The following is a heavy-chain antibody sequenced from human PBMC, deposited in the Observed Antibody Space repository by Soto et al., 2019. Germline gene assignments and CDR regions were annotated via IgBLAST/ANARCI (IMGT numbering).Heavy chain of an antibody. J-gene: IGHJ5*02. CDR2: VYWDDDK. CDR3: THIPTPAGTDTCFDP. V-gene: IGHV2-5*02. CDR1: GFSLSTSGVG. D-gene: IGHD6-13*01. Sequence: QITLKESGPTLVKPTQTLTLTCTFSGFSLSTSGVGVGWIRQPPGKALEWLALVYWDDDKRYSPSLKTRLTITKDTSKNQVVLTMTNKDPVDTGTYYCTHIPTPAGTDTCFDPWGQGTLVTVSS.